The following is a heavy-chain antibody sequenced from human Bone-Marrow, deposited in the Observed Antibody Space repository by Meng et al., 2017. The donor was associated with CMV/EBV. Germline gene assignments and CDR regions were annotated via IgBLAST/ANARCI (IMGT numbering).Heavy chain of an antibody. D-gene: IGHD3-22*01. V-gene: IGHV3-21*01. CDR2: ISSSSSYI. CDR1: GFTFSSYS. CDR3: ARVSYYYDSSGYYSEAVDY. Sequence: GGSLRLSCAASGFTFSSYSMNWVRQAPGKGLEWVSSISSSSSYIYYADSVKGRFTISRDNAKNSLYLQMNSLRAEDTAVYYCARVSYYYDSSGYYSEAVDYWGHGTLVTVSS. J-gene: IGHJ4*01.